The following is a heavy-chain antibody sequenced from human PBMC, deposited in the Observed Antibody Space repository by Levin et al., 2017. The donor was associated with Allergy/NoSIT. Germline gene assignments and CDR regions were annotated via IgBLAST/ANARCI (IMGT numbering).Heavy chain of an antibody. CDR1: GDSISSHY. J-gene: IGHJ6*02. Sequence: PSETLSLTCTVSGDSISSHYWSWIRQPPGKGLEWIGYIYYSGSTNYNPSLKSRVTISVATSKDQFSLKLSSVTAADTAVYYCARGAYTGRYYSVEYYYAMDVWGQGTTVTVSS. D-gene: IGHD1-26*01. CDR2: IYYSGST. CDR3: ARGAYTGRYYSVEYYYAMDV. V-gene: IGHV4-59*11.